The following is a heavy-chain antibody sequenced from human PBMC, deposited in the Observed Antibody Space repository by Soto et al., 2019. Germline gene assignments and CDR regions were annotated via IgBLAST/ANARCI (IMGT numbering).Heavy chain of an antibody. V-gene: IGHV3-21*01. D-gene: IGHD1-7*01. CDR2: ISSSSSYI. CDR3: ARDYQLRHVPRQNWFDP. Sequence: PGGSLRLSCAASGFTFSSYSMNWVRQAPGKGLEWVSSISSSSSYIYYADSVKGRFTISRDNAKNSLYLQMNSLRAEDTAVYYCARDYQLRHVPRQNWFDPWGQGTLVTVSS. J-gene: IGHJ5*02. CDR1: GFTFSSYS.